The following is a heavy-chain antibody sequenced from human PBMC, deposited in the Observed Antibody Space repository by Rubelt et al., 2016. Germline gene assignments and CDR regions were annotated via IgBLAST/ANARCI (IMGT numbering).Heavy chain of an antibody. D-gene: IGHD3-10*01. CDR3: ATRTVGVIGPHAFDI. J-gene: IGHJ3*02. CDR1: GYTLTELS. Sequence: QVQLVQSGAEVKKPGASVKVSCKVSGYTLTELSMHWVRQAPGKGLEWMGGFDPEDGETIYAQKFLRRVTMTEDTSTNIAYMELSSLGSDDTAVYYCATRTVGVIGPHAFDIWGQGTMVTVSS. CDR2: FDPEDGET. V-gene: IGHV1-24*01.